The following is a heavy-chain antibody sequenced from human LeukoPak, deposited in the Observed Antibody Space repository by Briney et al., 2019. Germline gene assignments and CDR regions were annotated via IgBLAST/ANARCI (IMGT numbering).Heavy chain of an antibody. Sequence: GGSLRLSCAASGFTFSSYSMNWVRQAPGKGLEWVSSISSSSSYIYYADSVKGRFTISRDNAKNSLYLQMNSLRAEDTAVYYCAKDQRLLWFGELLLGFDYWGQGTLVTVSS. V-gene: IGHV3-21*01. CDR3: AKDQRLLWFGELLLGFDY. D-gene: IGHD3-10*01. CDR2: ISSSSSYI. CDR1: GFTFSSYS. J-gene: IGHJ4*02.